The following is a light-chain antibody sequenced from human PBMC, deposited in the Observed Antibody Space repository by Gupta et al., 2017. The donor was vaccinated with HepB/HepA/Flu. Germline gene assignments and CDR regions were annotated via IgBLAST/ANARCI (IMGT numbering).Light chain of an antibody. V-gene: IGLV2-8*01. J-gene: IGLJ2*01. CDR3: SSYAGADRVI. CDR1: SSDIGAYDY. CDR2: EVS. Sequence: QPALTQPPSASGSPAPSVTISCTGTSSDIGAYDYVSWYQQHPGKAPKLMIYEVSKRPSGVPDRFSGSKSGNTASLTVSGLQAEDEADYYCSSYAGADRVIFGGGTKLTVL.